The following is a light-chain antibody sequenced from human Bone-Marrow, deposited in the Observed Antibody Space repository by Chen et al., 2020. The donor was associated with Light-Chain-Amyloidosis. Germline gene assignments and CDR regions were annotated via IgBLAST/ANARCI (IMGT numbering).Light chain of an antibody. Sequence: QYALTQPASVSGSPGQSITISCTGTSSDVGGDNHFSWYQQHPDKAPKLMIYEFTNRPSWVPDRFSGSKTDNTASLTISGLQTEDEADYFCSSYTITNPLVFGSGTRVTVL. J-gene: IGLJ1*01. CDR1: SSDVGGDNH. CDR2: EFT. V-gene: IGLV2-14*01. CDR3: SSYTITNPLV.